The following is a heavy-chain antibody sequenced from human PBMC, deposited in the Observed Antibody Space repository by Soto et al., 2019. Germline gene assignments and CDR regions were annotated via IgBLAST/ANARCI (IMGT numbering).Heavy chain of an antibody. J-gene: IGHJ4*02. CDR3: ARHRGSWNPPSFDY. CDR2: ISSSSSYI. CDR1: GFTFSSYS. Sequence: PGGSLRLSCAASGFTFSSYSMNWVRQAPGKGLEWVSSISSSSSYIYYADSVKGRFTISRDNTKNSLYLQMNSLRAEDTAVYYCARHRGSWNPPSFDYWGQGTLVTVSS. D-gene: IGHD1-1*01. V-gene: IGHV3-21*01.